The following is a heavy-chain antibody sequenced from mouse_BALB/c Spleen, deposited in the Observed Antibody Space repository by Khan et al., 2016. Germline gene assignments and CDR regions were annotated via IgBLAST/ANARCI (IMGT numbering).Heavy chain of an antibody. J-gene: IGHJ4*01. V-gene: IGHV3-2*02. CDR1: GYSITSDYA. CDR2: ISYSGST. Sequence: EVQLQESGPGLVKPSQSLSLTCTVTGYSITSDYAWNWIRQFPGNKLEWMGYISYSGSTSYNPSLKSRISITRDTSKNQFFLQLNSVTTEDTATYYGARRYYDYDYAMDYWGQGTSVTVSS. D-gene: IGHD2-4*01. CDR3: ARRYYDYDYAMDY.